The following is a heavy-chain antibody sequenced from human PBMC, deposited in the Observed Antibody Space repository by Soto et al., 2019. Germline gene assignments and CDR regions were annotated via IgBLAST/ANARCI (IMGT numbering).Heavy chain of an antibody. D-gene: IGHD2-2*01. V-gene: IGHV4-59*01. J-gene: IGHJ6*03. CDR1: GGSISSYY. CDR3: ARVFQLLSNPHYYYYYYMDV. Sequence: SETLSLTCTVSGGSISSYYWSWIRQPPGKGLEWIGYIYYSGSTNYNPSLKSRVTISVDTSKNQFSLKLSSVTAADTAVYYCARVFQLLSNPHYYYYYYMDVWGKGTTVTVSS. CDR2: IYYSGST.